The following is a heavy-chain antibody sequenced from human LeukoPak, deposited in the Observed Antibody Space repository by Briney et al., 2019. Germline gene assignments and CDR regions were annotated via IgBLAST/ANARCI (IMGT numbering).Heavy chain of an antibody. CDR1: GYSISSGYY. CDR2: INHSGST. D-gene: IGHD6-6*01. J-gene: IGHJ6*03. Sequence: SETLPLTCTVSGYSISSGYYWGWIRQPPGKGLEWIGEINHSGSTNYNPSLKSRVTISVDTSKNQFSLKLSSVTAADTAVYYCARGRGYRTYSSSFYYYMDVWGKGTTVTVSS. V-gene: IGHV4-38-2*02. CDR3: ARGRGYRTYSSSFYYYMDV.